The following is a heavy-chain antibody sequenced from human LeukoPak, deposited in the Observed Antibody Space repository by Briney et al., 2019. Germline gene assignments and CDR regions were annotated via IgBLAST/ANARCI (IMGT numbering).Heavy chain of an antibody. CDR3: TRRQTDDSSGYYVY. V-gene: IGHV3-73*01. Sequence: GGSLRLSCAASGFTFSGSAMHWVRQASGKGLEWVGRIRSKANNYATAYAASVKGRFTISRDDSKNTAYLQMNSLKTEDTAVYYCTRRQTDDSSGYYVYWGRGSLVTVSS. CDR2: IRSKANNYAT. CDR1: GFTFSGSA. J-gene: IGHJ4*02. D-gene: IGHD3-22*01.